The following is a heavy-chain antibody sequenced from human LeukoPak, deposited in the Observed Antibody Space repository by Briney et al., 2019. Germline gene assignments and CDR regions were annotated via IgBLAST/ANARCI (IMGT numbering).Heavy chain of an antibody. CDR1: GFTFSTYA. D-gene: IGHD3-10*01. V-gene: IGHV3-23*01. J-gene: IGHJ3*02. Sequence: GGSLRLSCAASGFTFSTYAMSWVRQAPGKGLEWVSAVSASDGRTYYADSVKGRFTISRDNFRNTLHVQMNSVRAEDTAVYYCVRDKRFPDDVFDIWGQGTMVTVSS. CDR3: VRDKRFPDDVFDI. CDR2: VSASDGRT.